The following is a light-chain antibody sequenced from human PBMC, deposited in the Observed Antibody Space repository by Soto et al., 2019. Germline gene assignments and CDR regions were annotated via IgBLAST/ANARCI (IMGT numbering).Light chain of an antibody. CDR2: AAS. Sequence: DIQMTQSPSSLSASVGDRVTITCRASQSISSYLNWYQQKPGKAPKLLIYAASSLQSGVPSRFSGSGSGTDFTLTISSLQREDFATYCCQQRYRTPRTFGQGTKVEIK. J-gene: IGKJ1*01. V-gene: IGKV1-39*01. CDR1: QSISSY. CDR3: QQRYRTPRT.